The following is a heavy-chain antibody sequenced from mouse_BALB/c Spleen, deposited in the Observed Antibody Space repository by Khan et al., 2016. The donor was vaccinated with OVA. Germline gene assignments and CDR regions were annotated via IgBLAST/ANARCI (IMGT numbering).Heavy chain of an antibody. V-gene: IGHV1-12*01. CDR2: IYPGNGDN. D-gene: IGHD1-1*01. CDR1: GYTFTSYY. Sequence: QQSGAELVKPGASVKMSCKASGYTFTSYYMHWVKQTPGQGLEWIGAIYPGNGDNSYNQKLKGKATLTADKSSSKVYMQPSSLKSEDSAVNYCARSCTTEYYAMDYWGQGTSVTVSS. CDR3: ARSCTTEYYAMDY. J-gene: IGHJ4*01.